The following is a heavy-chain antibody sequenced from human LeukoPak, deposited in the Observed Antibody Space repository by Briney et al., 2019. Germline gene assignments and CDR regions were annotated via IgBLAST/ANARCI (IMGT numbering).Heavy chain of an antibody. Sequence: ASVKVSFKASGYTFTSYYMHWVRQAPGQGLEWMGIINPSGGSTSYAQKFQGRVTMTRDTSTSTVYMELSSLRSEDTAVYYCARDQVGAAGTDYWGQGTLVTVSS. CDR2: INPSGGST. J-gene: IGHJ4*02. D-gene: IGHD6-13*01. V-gene: IGHV1-46*01. CDR3: ARDQVGAAGTDY. CDR1: GYTFTSYY.